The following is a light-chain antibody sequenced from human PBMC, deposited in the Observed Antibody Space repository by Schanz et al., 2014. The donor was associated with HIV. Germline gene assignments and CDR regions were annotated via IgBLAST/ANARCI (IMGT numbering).Light chain of an antibody. CDR3: SSFTSSFSYV. J-gene: IGLJ1*01. CDR1: SSDIGTYNY. V-gene: IGLV2-14*03. Sequence: QSALTQPASVSGSPGQSITISCIGTSSDIGTYNYVSWYQQLPGKAPKLIIYDVSNRPSEISYRFSGSKSGHAASLTISGLQADDEADYYCSSFTSSFSYVFGTGT. CDR2: DVS.